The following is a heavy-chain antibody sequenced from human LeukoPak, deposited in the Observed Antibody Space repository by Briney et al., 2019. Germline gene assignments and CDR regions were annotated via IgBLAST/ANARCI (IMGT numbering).Heavy chain of an antibody. CDR3: ARDHRQLWFDYYGMDV. CDR1: GGSISSGDYY. J-gene: IGHJ6*02. CDR2: IYYSGST. Sequence: SETLSLTCTVSGGSISSGDYYWSWIRQPPGKGLEWIGYIYYSGSTYYNPSLKSRVTISVDTSKNQFSLKLSSVTAADTAVYYCARDHRQLWFDYYGMDVWGQGTTVTVSS. V-gene: IGHV4-30-4*01. D-gene: IGHD5-18*01.